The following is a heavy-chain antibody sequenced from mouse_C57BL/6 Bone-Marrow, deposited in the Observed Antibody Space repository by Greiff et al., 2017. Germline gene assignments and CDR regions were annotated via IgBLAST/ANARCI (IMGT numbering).Heavy chain of an antibody. Sequence: QVQLQQSGAELVKPGASVKMSCKASGYTFTPSPIEWMKQNHGKSLEWIGNFHPYNDDTKYTEKFKGKATLTVEKSSSTGYLERSRLTCYGSAVYYCAGDYYGSDYWGQGTTLTVSA. V-gene: IGHV1-47*01. CDR2: FHPYNDDT. J-gene: IGHJ2*01. CDR3: AGDYYGSDY. D-gene: IGHD1-1*01. CDR1: GYTFTPSP.